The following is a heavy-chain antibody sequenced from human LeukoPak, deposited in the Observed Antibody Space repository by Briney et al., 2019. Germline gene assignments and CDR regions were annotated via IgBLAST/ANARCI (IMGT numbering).Heavy chain of an antibody. CDR1: GFTFSNYA. Sequence: PGGSLRLSCAASGFTFSNYAMHWVRQAPGKGLEWVAFISYDGIKKYYADSIKGRFTIPRDNSKNTLYLQMNGLRAEDTAVYFCANDAAQEQLSNLFYGMDVWGQGTTVTVSS. CDR3: ANDAAQEQLSNLFYGMDV. J-gene: IGHJ6*02. V-gene: IGHV3-30-3*02. CDR2: ISYDGIKK. D-gene: IGHD6-13*01.